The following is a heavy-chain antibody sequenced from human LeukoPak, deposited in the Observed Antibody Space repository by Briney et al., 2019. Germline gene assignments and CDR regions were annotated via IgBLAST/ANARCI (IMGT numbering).Heavy chain of an antibody. Sequence: SETLSLTCTVCGDSINTYYWSWIRQPPGKGLEWIGFIFYSGHSKYNPSLKSRLTLSLDTSKSQFSLKLTSVTAADTAVYYCARHGPEYYDATGYYNFDSWSQGTLVTVSS. J-gene: IGHJ4*02. CDR3: ARHGPEYYDATGYYNFDS. D-gene: IGHD3-22*01. CDR2: IFYSGHS. V-gene: IGHV4-59*08. CDR1: GDSINTYY.